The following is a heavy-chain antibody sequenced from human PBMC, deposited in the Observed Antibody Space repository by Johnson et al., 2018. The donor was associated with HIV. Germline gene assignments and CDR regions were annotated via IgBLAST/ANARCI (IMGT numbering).Heavy chain of an antibody. J-gene: IGHJ3*02. CDR2: LSHDGYNE. CDR1: GFTFSSYP. CDR3: AKDRGLSAFDI. Sequence: QVQLVESGGGVVQPGRSLRLACAASGFTFSSYPMHWVRQAPGKGLEWGAVLSHDGYNEDYGDPAKGRFTISRDNSKNSLYLQLNSPRPEDTAVYYCAKDRGLSAFDIWGQGTMVTVSS. D-gene: IGHD3-10*01. V-gene: IGHV3-30*04.